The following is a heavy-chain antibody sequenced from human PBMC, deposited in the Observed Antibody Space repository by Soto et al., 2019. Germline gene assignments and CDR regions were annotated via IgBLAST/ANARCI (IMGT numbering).Heavy chain of an antibody. Sequence: QVHLVESGGGVVQPGGSLRLSCAASGFRFSAYAMHWVRQAPGKGLEWVAVISYEGSNRFYADSVKGRFTVSRDNSKNMVYLQMDSLRGEDTAVYYCAKDYGDYNFNYGMDVWSRGTTVTVSS. D-gene: IGHD4-17*01. V-gene: IGHV3-30*18. CDR1: GFRFSAYA. CDR2: ISYEGSNR. J-gene: IGHJ6*02. CDR3: AKDYGDYNFNYGMDV.